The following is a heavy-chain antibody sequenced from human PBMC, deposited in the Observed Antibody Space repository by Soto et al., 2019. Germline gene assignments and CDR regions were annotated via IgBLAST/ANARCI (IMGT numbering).Heavy chain of an antibody. CDR3: AIGYKSGDPSNWFAP. J-gene: IGHJ5*02. V-gene: IGHV3-30*19. CDR2: ISYDGSSK. Sequence: QVPLVESGGGVVQPGRSLRLSCAASGFTFSDYGMHWVRQAPGTGLELVALISYDGSSKQYADSVRGRFTISRDNSENTVYLQMNSLRAEDTAISYCAIGYKSGDPSNWFAPWGQGTLGTFSS. D-gene: IGHD2-21*02. CDR1: GFTFSDYG.